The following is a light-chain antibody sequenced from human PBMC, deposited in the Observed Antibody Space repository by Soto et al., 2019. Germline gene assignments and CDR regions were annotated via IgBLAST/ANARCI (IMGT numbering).Light chain of an antibody. Sequence: SVVPQPPSASGTPGQRVNNSCSGNSSNIGSNTVNWYQQLPGTAPKLLIYNNNQRPSGVPDRFSGSKSGTSASLAISGLQSEDEADYYCATWDDGLDGYVFGTGTKVTVL. CDR3: ATWDDGLDGYV. J-gene: IGLJ1*01. CDR1: SSNIGSNT. CDR2: NNN. V-gene: IGLV1-44*01.